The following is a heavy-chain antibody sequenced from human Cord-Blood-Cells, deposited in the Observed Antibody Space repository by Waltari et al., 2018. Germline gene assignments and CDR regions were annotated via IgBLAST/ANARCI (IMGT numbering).Heavy chain of an antibody. Sequence: QVQLQESGPGLVKPSETLSLTCAVSGYSISSGYYWGWIRQPPGKGLEWIGSIYHSGSTYYNPSLKSRVTISVDTSKNQFSLKLSSVTAADTAVYYCARVSGYYGSGSYHPLYGFDPWGQGTLVTVSS. D-gene: IGHD3-10*01. CDR3: ARVSGYYGSGSYHPLYGFDP. CDR2: IYHSGST. J-gene: IGHJ5*02. CDR1: GYSISSGYY. V-gene: IGHV4-38-2*01.